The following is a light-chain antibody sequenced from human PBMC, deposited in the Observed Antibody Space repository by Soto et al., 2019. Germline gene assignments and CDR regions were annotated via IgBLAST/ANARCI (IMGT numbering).Light chain of an antibody. J-gene: IGLJ3*02. CDR3: TSYTSDNTWV. Sequence: QSALTQPASLSGSPGQSITISCTGTSSDVGGGDYVSWYQQHPGKAPKLMIYHVSNRPSGVSNRFSGSKSGNTASLTISGLQAEDEDDYYCTSYTSDNTWVFGAGTKLTVL. CDR2: HVS. V-gene: IGLV2-14*01. CDR1: SSDVGGGDY.